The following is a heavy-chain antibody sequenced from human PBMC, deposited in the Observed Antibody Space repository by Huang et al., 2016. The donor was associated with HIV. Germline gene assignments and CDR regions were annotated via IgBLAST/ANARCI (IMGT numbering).Heavy chain of an antibody. Sequence: VQLLESGGGLVQPGGSRRLSCAASGFTFSSYAMSWVRQAPGKGREWVSTSSGSGVSTYHADSVKGRVTTSRDNSENMLYLQMHTLRAEDTAVYYCAKGEFVGESYFDQWGQGTLVTVSS. CDR1: GFTFSSYA. CDR2: SSGSGVST. D-gene: IGHD3-10*01. J-gene: IGHJ4*02. V-gene: IGHV3-23*01. CDR3: AKGEFVGESYFDQ.